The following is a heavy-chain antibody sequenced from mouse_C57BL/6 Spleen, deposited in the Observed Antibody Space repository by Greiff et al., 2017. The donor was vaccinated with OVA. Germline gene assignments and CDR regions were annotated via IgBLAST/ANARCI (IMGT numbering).Heavy chain of an antibody. CDR1: GYTFTDYY. CDR3: ARSGNWDEAWFAY. CDR2: INPNNGGT. Sequence: EVQLQQSGPELVKPGASVKISCKASGYTFTDYYMNWVKQSHGKSLEWIGDINPNNGGTSYNQKFKGKATLTVDKSSSTAYMELRSLTSEDSAVYYCARSGNWDEAWFAYWGQGTLVTVSA. D-gene: IGHD4-1*01. J-gene: IGHJ3*01. V-gene: IGHV1-26*01.